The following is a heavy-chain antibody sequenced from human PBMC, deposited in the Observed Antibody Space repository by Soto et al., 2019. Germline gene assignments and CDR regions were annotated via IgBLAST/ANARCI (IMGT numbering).Heavy chain of an antibody. CDR1: GFTFSSYA. J-gene: IGHJ6*02. CDR3: ARGGIAAAGTLPWYYGMDV. Sequence: GGSLRLSCAASGFTFSSYAMHWVRQAPGKGLEWVTVISYDGSNKYYADSVKGRFTISRDNSKNTLYLQMNSLRAEDTAVYYCARGGIAAAGTLPWYYGMDVWGQGTTVTVSS. D-gene: IGHD6-13*01. V-gene: IGHV3-30-3*01. CDR2: ISYDGSNK.